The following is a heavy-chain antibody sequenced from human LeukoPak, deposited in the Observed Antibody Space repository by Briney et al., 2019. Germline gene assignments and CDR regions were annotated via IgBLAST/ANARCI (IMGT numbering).Heavy chain of an antibody. D-gene: IGHD3-22*01. Sequence: GRSLRLSCAASGFTFSSYSMNWVRQAPGKGLEWVSSISSSSSYIYYADSVKGRFTISRDNAKNSLYLQMNSLRAEDTAVYYCAREADSSGPSHSDYWGQGTLVTVSS. J-gene: IGHJ4*02. CDR3: AREADSSGPSHSDY. CDR2: ISSSSSYI. V-gene: IGHV3-21*01. CDR1: GFTFSSYS.